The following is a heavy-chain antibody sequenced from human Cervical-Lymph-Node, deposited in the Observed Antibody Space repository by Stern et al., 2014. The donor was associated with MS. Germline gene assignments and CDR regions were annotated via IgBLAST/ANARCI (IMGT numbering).Heavy chain of an antibody. CDR3: ARTKDSSIGARPGEYHYVGMDV. Sequence: VQLVQSGAEVKKPGASVKLSCKASGYTFITHYMHWVRQAPGQGLEWMGFINPSGGSTNYAQKFQDRVTMTRDTSTSTFYMYLSSLRSEDTAVYYCARTKDSSIGARPGEYHYVGMDVWGQGTTVSVPS. CDR1: GYTFITHY. D-gene: IGHD6-6*01. V-gene: IGHV1-46*01. J-gene: IGHJ6*02. CDR2: INPSGGST.